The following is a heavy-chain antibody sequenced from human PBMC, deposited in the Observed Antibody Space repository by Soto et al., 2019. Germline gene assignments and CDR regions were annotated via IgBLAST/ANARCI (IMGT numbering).Heavy chain of an antibody. V-gene: IGHV1-2*02. CDR1: GYTFTGYY. Sequence: AASVKVSCKASGYTFTGYYVHWVRQAPGQGLEWMGWINPNSGGTYLAQRFQGRVTMNRDTSIGTAYMELRGLTSDDTAEYYCAKGGAIVAAGTRVYLYNAMDVWGQGTTVTVSS. CDR2: INPNSGGT. CDR3: AKGGAIVAAGTRVYLYNAMDV. J-gene: IGHJ6*02. D-gene: IGHD1-26*01.